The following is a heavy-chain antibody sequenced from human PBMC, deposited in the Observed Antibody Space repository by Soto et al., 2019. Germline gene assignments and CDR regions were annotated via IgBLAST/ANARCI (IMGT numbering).Heavy chain of an antibody. D-gene: IGHD4-17*01. CDR3: ARPVSTDPVGDY. V-gene: IGHV4-30-4*01. CDR2: SYYYGST. J-gene: IGHJ4*02. CDR1: GASISSGDYY. Sequence: QVQLQESGPGLVKPSQTLSLTCTVSGASISSGDYYWKWIRQLPGKGLEWIGYSYYYGSTYYNPSLKSLVTISVATSKNQSPLKLSSVTVADTAVYYCARPVSTDPVGDYWVQETQVTVSS.